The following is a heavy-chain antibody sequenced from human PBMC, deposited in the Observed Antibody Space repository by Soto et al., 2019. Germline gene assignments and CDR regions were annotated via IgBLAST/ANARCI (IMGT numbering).Heavy chain of an antibody. J-gene: IGHJ4*02. CDR3: ARVMVEQQLADFDY. D-gene: IGHD6-13*01. V-gene: IGHV4-34*01. Sequence: SETLSLTCAVYGGSFSGYYWSWIRQPPGKGLEWIGEINHSGSTNYNPSLKSRVTISVDTSKNQFSLKLSSVTAADTAVYYCARVMVEQQLADFDYWGQGTLVTVSS. CDR2: INHSGST. CDR1: GGSFSGYY.